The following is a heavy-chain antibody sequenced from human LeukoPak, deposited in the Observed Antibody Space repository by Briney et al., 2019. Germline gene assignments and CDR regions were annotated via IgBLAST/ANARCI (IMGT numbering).Heavy chain of an antibody. D-gene: IGHD5-18*01. CDR1: GYTFTGYY. V-gene: IGHV1-2*02. J-gene: IGHJ6*03. Sequence: ASVKVSCKASGYTFTGYYMHWVRQAPGQGLEWMGWIKPNRGSTNYAQKFQGRVTMTRDTSISTAYMELRRLRPDYTAVYYCARGSVIQLWVRVVSGSDWGYMDVWGKGTTVTVSS. CDR3: ARGSVIQLWVRVVSGSDWGYMDV. CDR2: IKPNRGST.